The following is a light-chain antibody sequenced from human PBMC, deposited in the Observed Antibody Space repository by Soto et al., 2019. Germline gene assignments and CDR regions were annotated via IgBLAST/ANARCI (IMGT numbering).Light chain of an antibody. Sequence: EIVLTQSPATLSLSPGERATLSCRASQSVSSYLAWYQQKRGQAPRLLIYDASNRATGIPARFSGSGSGTDFSLIISSLEPEDFAVYYCQQRSNWPPTFGQGTKVEIK. CDR1: QSVSSY. CDR3: QQRSNWPPT. V-gene: IGKV3-11*01. J-gene: IGKJ1*01. CDR2: DAS.